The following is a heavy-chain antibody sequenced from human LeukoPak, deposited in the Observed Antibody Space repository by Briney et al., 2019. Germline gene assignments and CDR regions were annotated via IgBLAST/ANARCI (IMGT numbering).Heavy chain of an antibody. CDR3: AREDAMNNCFDP. CDR2: ISTNSDIR. Sequence: ASVKVTCKASGYTFTNYGISWVRQAPGQGLECMGWISTNSDIRTYAQTLQGRFTMTTDTATTTAYMELNKLTFDDTAVYYCAREDAMNNCFDPWGQGTPVTVSS. J-gene: IGHJ5*02. CDR1: GYTFTNYG. V-gene: IGHV1-18*01.